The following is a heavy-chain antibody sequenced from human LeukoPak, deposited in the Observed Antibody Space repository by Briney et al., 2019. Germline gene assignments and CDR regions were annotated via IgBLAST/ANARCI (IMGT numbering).Heavy chain of an antibody. CDR2: IKSKTDGGTT. V-gene: IGHV3-15*01. CDR1: GFTFSNAW. CDR3: TTVGAYCGGDCFDY. Sequence: GGSLRLSCAASGFTFSNAWMSWVRQAPGNGLEWVGRIKSKTDGGTTDYAAPVKGRFTISRDDSKNTLYLQMNSLKTEDTAVYYCTTVGAYCGGDCFDYWGQGTLVTVSS. D-gene: IGHD2-21*01. J-gene: IGHJ4*02.